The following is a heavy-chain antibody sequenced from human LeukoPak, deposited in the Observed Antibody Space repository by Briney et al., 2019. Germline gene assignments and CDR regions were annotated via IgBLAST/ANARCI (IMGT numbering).Heavy chain of an antibody. Sequence: PGGSLRLSCSASGFTFSNYTMHWVRQAPGKGLEWVALISYDGSNKYYADSVKGRFTISRDNSKNTLYLQMNSLRAEDTAVYYCAKDGLYRYFDWLFPGYFQHWGQGTLVTVSS. V-gene: IGHV3-30-3*01. CDR2: ISYDGSNK. D-gene: IGHD3-9*01. CDR1: GFTFSNYT. CDR3: AKDGLYRYFDWLFPGYFQH. J-gene: IGHJ1*01.